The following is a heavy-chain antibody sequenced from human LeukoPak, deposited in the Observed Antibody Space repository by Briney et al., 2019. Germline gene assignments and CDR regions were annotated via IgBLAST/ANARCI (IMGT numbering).Heavy chain of an antibody. CDR2: IWYDGSNK. Sequence: PGRSLRLSCAASGFTFSSYGMHWVRQAPGKGLEWVAVIWYDGSNKYYADSVKGRFTISRDNSKNTLYLQMNSLRAEDTAVCYWGRESDAMVRGLPGYYYYGMDVWGQGTTVTVSS. J-gene: IGHJ6*02. D-gene: IGHD3-10*01. CDR3: GRESDAMVRGLPGYYYYGMDV. CDR1: GFTFSSYG. V-gene: IGHV3-33*01.